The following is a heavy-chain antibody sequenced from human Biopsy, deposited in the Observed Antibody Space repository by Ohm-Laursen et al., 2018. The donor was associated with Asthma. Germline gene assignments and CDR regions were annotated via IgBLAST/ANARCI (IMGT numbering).Heavy chain of an antibody. Sequence: SLRFSCSASRFTYEMHWVRQAPGKGLEWVAVISYDGSSIYYADSVKGRFTISRDNSKNTLSLQMNSLTAEDTAVYYCAREGVAGTHTEDWGQGTLVTVSS. CDR2: ISYDGSSI. CDR3: AREGVAGTHTED. CDR1: RFTYE. V-gene: IGHV3-30-3*01. D-gene: IGHD6-19*01. J-gene: IGHJ4*02.